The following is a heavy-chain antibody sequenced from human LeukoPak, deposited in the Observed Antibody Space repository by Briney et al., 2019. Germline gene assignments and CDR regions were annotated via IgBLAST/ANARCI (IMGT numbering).Heavy chain of an antibody. J-gene: IGHJ4*02. CDR3: ARVGYDSSGYPLGY. Sequence: GSLRLSCAASGFTFSSYGMHWVRQAPGKGLEWVAVIWYDGSNKYYADSVKGRFTISRDNSKNTLYLQMNSLRAEDTAVYYCARVGYDSSGYPLGYWGQGTLVTVSS. D-gene: IGHD3-22*01. CDR1: GFTFSSYG. V-gene: IGHV3-33*01. CDR2: IWYDGSNK.